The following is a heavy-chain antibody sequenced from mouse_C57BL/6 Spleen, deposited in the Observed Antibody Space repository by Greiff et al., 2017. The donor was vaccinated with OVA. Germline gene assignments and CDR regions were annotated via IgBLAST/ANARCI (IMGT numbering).Heavy chain of an antibody. Sequence: EVQLVESGGDLVKPGGSLKLSCAASGFTFSSYGMSWVRQTPDKRLEWVATISSGGSYTYYPDSVKGRFTISRDNAKNTLYLQMSSLKSEDTAMYYCARRSTAQAPFAYWGQGTLVTVSA. J-gene: IGHJ3*01. CDR2: ISSGGSYT. D-gene: IGHD3-2*02. CDR1: GFTFSSYG. CDR3: ARRSTAQAPFAY. V-gene: IGHV5-6*01.